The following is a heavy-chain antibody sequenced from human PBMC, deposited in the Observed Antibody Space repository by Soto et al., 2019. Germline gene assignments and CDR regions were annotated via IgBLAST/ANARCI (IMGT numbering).Heavy chain of an antibody. V-gene: IGHV3-74*01. CDR3: ATDRGRVTNSGVVSNANHMGV. Sequence: EVQLVESGGALVQPGGSLRLSCAASGFTFSSYWMYWVRQAPGKGLVWVARLDTEGGSTIYADSVKGRFTISRDNARNTLYLQMESLRGEDTAVYDCATDRGRVTNSGVVSNANHMGVWGKGTTVTVSS. J-gene: IGHJ6*03. CDR2: LDTEGGST. D-gene: IGHD3-3*01. CDR1: GFTFSSYW.